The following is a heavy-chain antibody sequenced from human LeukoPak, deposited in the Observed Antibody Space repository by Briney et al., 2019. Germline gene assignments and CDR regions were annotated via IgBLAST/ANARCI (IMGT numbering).Heavy chain of an antibody. J-gene: IGHJ4*02. V-gene: IGHV1-18*01. D-gene: IGHD3-10*01. CDR2: ISAYNGNT. CDR3: ARTYYYGSGSYPEDY. Sequence: GASVKVSCKASVYTFTSYGISWVRQATGQGLEWMGWISAYNGNTNYAQKLQGRVTMTTDTSTSTAYMELRSLRSDDTAVYYCARTYYYGSGSYPEDYWGQGTLVTVSS. CDR1: VYTFTSYG.